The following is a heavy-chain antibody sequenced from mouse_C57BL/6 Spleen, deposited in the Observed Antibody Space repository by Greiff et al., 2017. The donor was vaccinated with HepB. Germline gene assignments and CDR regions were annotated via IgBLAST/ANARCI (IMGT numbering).Heavy chain of an antibody. CDR3: ARGIYGNYRYFDV. Sequence: EVKLMESGPGLVKPSQSLSLTCSVTGYSITSGYYWNWIRQFPGNKLEWMGYISYDGSNNYNPSLKNRISITRDTSKNQFFLKLNAVTTEDTATYYCARGIYGNYRYFDVWGTGTTVTVSS. V-gene: IGHV3-6*01. J-gene: IGHJ1*03. D-gene: IGHD2-1*01. CDR2: ISYDGSN. CDR1: GYSITSGYY.